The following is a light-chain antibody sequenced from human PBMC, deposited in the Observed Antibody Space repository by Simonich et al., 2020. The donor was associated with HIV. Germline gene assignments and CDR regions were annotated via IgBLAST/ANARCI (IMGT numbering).Light chain of an antibody. Sequence: DIVMTQSPDSLAVSLGERATINCKSSQSVLYSSNNKNYLAWYQQKPGQPPTLLIYWASTRESGVPDRFSGSGSGTEFTLTISSLQAEDVAVYYCQQYYSTPYTFGQGTKLEIK. J-gene: IGKJ2*01. CDR1: QSVLYSSNNKNY. CDR2: WAS. CDR3: QQYYSTPYT. V-gene: IGKV4-1*01.